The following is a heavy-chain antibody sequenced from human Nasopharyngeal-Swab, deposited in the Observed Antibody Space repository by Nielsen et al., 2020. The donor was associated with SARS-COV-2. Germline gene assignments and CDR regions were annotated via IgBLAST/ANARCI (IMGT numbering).Heavy chain of an antibody. Sequence: WIHQPPGKGLEWVSVIYSGGSTYYADSVKGRFTISRDNSKNTLYLQMNSLRAEDTAVYYCARDGQSYGMDVWGQGTTVTVSS. J-gene: IGHJ6*02. CDR2: IYSGGST. CDR3: ARDGQSYGMDV. V-gene: IGHV3-53*01.